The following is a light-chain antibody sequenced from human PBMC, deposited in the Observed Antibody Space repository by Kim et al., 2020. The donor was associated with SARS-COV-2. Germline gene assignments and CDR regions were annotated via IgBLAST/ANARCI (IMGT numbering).Light chain of an antibody. V-gene: IGLV1-51*01. CDR1: SSNIGNNY. CDR3: GTWDSSLSAVV. Sequence: GQKVTTSSAASSSNIGNNYVSWYQQLPGTAPKLLIYDNNKRPSGIPDRFSGSKSGTSATLGITGLQTGDEADYYCGTWDSSLSAVVFGGGTQLTVL. J-gene: IGLJ2*01. CDR2: DNN.